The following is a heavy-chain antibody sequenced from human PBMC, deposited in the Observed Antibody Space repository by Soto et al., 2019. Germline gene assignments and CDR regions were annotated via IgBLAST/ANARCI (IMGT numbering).Heavy chain of an antibody. V-gene: IGHV1-69*13. CDR1: GGTFSSYA. J-gene: IGHJ4*02. Sequence: SVKVSCKASGGTFSSYAISWVRQAPGQGLEWMGGIIPIFGTANYAQKFQGRVTITADESTSTAYMELSSLRSEDTAVYYCARVGGSDYYYDSSGPSDYWGQGTLVTVSS. CDR3: ARVGGSDYYYDSSGPSDY. D-gene: IGHD3-22*01. CDR2: IIPIFGTA.